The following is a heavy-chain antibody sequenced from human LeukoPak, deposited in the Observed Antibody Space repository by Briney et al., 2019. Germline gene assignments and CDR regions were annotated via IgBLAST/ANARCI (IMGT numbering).Heavy chain of an antibody. V-gene: IGHV3-43D*04. CDR3: LKTVGRAVAGSFDS. CDR1: GFTFHNYA. J-gene: IGHJ4*02. CDR2: ITWDGGLT. D-gene: IGHD6-19*01. Sequence: GGSLRLSCAVSGFTFHNYAMHWVRQSPGKGLEWVSLITWDGGLTYYADFVKGRFTISRDNSHNSLYLQMDSLRTEDTAFYFCLKTVGRAVAGSFDSWGQGTLVTVSS.